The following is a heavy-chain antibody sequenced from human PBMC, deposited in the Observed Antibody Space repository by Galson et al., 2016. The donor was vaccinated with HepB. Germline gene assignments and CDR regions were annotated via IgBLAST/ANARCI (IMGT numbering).Heavy chain of an antibody. CDR1: GFTLSSSA. CDR3: ARSRTRHYGAYYYYGMDV. D-gene: IGHD4-17*01. CDR2: ITETGSFA. Sequence: SLRLSCAASGFTLSSSAMTWVRQAPGRGLEWVSAITETGSFAYYADSVRGRFTLSRDTSKNTLYLRMNSLRVEDTAVYYCARSRTRHYGAYYYYGMDVWGQGTTVAVSS. J-gene: IGHJ6*02. V-gene: IGHV3-23*01.